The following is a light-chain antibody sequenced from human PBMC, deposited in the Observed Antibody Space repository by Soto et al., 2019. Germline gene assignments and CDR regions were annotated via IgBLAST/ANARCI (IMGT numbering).Light chain of an antibody. V-gene: IGKV1-13*02. J-gene: IGKJ4*01. CDR3: LLFNIYPQA. Sequence: AIQLTQSPSSLSASIGDRVTITCRARQGIGSALAWYQQAPGKPPKLLIFDASTLENGVPSRFSGGGSGTDFTLTISSLQPEDFATYYCLLFNIYPQAFGGGTKVEIK. CDR1: QGIGSA. CDR2: DAS.